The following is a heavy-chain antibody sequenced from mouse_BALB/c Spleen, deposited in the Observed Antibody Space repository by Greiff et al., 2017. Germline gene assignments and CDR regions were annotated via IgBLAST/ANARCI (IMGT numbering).Heavy chain of an antibody. J-gene: IGHJ2*01. Sequence: EVQVVESGGGLVKPGGSLKLSCAASGFTFSDYYMYWVRQTPEKRLEWVATISDGGSYTYYPDSVKGRFTISRDNAKNNLYLQMSSLKSEDTAMYYCARSYYRYDGGFDYWGQGTTLTVSS. CDR1: GFTFSDYY. CDR3: ARSYYRYDGGFDY. CDR2: ISDGGSYT. D-gene: IGHD2-14*01. V-gene: IGHV5-4*02.